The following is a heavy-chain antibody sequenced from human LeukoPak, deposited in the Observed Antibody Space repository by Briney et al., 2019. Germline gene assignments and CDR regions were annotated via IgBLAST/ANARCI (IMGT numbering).Heavy chain of an antibody. CDR3: ARDNLGSRWFDP. CDR1: GGTFSSYA. V-gene: IGHV1-69*01. CDR2: IIPIFGTA. J-gene: IGHJ5*02. Sequence: SVKVSCKASGGTFSSYAISWVRQAPGQGLEWMGGIIPIFGTANYAQKFQGRVTITADESTSTAYMELSSLRSEDTAVYYCARDNLGSRWFDPWGQGTLVTVSS. D-gene: IGHD3-10*01.